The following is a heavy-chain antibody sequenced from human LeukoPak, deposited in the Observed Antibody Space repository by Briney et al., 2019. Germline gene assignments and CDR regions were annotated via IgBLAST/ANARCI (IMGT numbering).Heavy chain of an antibody. D-gene: IGHD1-1*01. CDR2: IITIFGTA. J-gene: IGHJ4*02. CDR1: GGTFSSYA. V-gene: IGHV1-69*05. CDR3: ARGSGLERRSYFDY. Sequence: SVKVSCKASGGTFSSYAISRVRQAPGQGLEWMGGIITIFGTANYAQKFQGRVTITTDESASTAYMELSSLRSEDTAVYYCARGSGLERRSYFDYWGQGTLVTVSS.